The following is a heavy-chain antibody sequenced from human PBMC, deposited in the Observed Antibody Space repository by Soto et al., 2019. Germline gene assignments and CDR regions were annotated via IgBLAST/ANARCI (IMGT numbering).Heavy chain of an antibody. Sequence: QVQLVQSGAEVKKPGASVKVSCKASGYTFTSYGISWVRQAPGQGLEWMGWISAYNGNANYAQKLQGRVTMTTDTSTSTDYMELRSLRSDDTAVYYCARDRVAAAGTIGWFDPWGQGTLVTVSS. CDR2: ISAYNGNA. D-gene: IGHD6-13*01. CDR3: ARDRVAAAGTIGWFDP. CDR1: GYTFTSYG. J-gene: IGHJ5*02. V-gene: IGHV1-18*01.